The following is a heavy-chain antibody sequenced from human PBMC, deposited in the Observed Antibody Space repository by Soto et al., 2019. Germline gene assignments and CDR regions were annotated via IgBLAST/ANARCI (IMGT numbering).Heavy chain of an antibody. CDR3: ARGDGSSWPFDY. CDR1: GGSVSSGSYY. CDR2: IYYSGST. J-gene: IGHJ4*02. Sequence: LSLTCTVSGGSVSSGSYYWSWIRQPPGKGLEWIGYIYYSGSTNYNPSLKSRVTISVDTSKNQFSLKLSSVTAADTAVYYCARGDGSSWPFDYWGQGTLVT. V-gene: IGHV4-61*01. D-gene: IGHD6-13*01.